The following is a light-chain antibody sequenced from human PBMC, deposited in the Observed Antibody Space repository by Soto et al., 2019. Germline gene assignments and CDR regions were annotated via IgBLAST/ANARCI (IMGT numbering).Light chain of an antibody. Sequence: EIVLTQSPGPLSSSPGERVTLACRASQNVDSVYVTWYQQKVGQALRLLIYGATRRTPGAPDRFSGSGSGTDFSLGLRSLEYEDFEVYYCAQYATRTFGQGTKVDIK. V-gene: IGKV3-20*01. J-gene: IGKJ1*01. CDR2: GAT. CDR1: QNVDSVY. CDR3: AQYATRT.